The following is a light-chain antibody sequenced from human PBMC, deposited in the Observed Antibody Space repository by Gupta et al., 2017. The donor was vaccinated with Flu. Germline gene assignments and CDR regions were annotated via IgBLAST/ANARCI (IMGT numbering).Light chain of an antibody. J-gene: IGLJ2*01. CDR1: HIGRKS. Sequence: GKHIGRKSVHGYQQRTGQAPVLVVYDDTDRPSGIPARFSGSNSGNTATLTIVRVEAGDEADYYCQGWDSSSDHPVIFGGGTNLAVL. V-gene: IGLV3-21*02. CDR3: QGWDSSSDHPVI. CDR2: DDT.